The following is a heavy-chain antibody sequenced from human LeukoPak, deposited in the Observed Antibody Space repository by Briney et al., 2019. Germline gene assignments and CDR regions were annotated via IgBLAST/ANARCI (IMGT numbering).Heavy chain of an antibody. CDR2: ISGSGGTI. Sequence: GGSLRLSCAASGFTFNNYAMSWVRQAPGKGLEWVSRISGSGGTIYFADSVKGRFTISRDNSKNTLYLQMNSLRAEDTAVYYCARGNYYFDYWGQGTLVTVSS. J-gene: IGHJ4*02. V-gene: IGHV3-23*01. CDR3: ARGNYYFDY. CDR1: GFTFNNYA.